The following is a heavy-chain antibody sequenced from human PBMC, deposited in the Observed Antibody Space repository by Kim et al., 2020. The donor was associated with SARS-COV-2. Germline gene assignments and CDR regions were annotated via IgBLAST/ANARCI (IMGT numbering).Heavy chain of an antibody. J-gene: IGHJ4*02. D-gene: IGHD4-17*01. CDR2: IKQDGSEK. V-gene: IGHV3-7*01. CDR3: ARWGDYYGDYDGFRFDY. Sequence: GGSLRLSCAASGFTSSSYWMSWVRQAPGKGLEWVANIKQDGSEKYYVDSVKGRFTISRDNAKNSLYLQMNSLRAEDTAVYYCARWGDYYGDYDGFRFDYWGQGTLVTVSS. CDR1: GFTSSSYW.